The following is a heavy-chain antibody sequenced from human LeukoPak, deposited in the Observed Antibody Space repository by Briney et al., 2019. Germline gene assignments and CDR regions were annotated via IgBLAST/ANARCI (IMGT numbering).Heavy chain of an antibody. D-gene: IGHD3-10*01. V-gene: IGHV3-48*03. CDR3: ARDSLDGPFVISLDA. Sequence: GGSLRLSCAASGFRFSSHPMNWVRQAPGKGLEWVSHISSDGNTEYYVDAPRGRFTMSRYNAENPLFLQINSLRAEETAVYYCARDSLDGPFVISLDAWGQGALVTVSS. J-gene: IGHJ4*02. CDR1: GFRFSSHP. CDR2: ISSDGNTE.